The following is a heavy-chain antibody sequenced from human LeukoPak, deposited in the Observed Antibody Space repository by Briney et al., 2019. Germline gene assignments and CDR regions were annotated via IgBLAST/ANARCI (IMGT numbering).Heavy chain of an antibody. CDR2: ISSSTSHT. CDR3: ARDAGGNSADYYFDY. J-gene: IGHJ4*02. CDR1: GFTFSDYY. D-gene: IGHD4-23*01. Sequence: GGSLRLSCAASGFTFSDYYMNWIRQAPGKGLEWVSYISSSTSHTKYADFVMGRSTISRDNSKSTLYLQMNSLRVEDTAVYYCARDAGGNSADYYFDYWGQGTLVTVSS. V-gene: IGHV3-11*06.